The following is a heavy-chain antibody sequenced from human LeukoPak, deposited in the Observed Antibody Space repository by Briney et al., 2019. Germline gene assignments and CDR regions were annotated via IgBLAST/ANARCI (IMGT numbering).Heavy chain of an antibody. CDR1: GYSFTTYG. CDR2: ISTYTGDT. J-gene: IGHJ1*01. D-gene: IGHD3-22*01. V-gene: IGHV1-18*01. Sequence: VKVSCRASGYSFTTYGINWVRQAPGQGLEWMGWISTYTGDTKYVQKLQGRVSMTTDTSTSTAHMELRSLRSNDTAVYYCARGYHFDTSGYPVSEYFQHWGQGTLVTVSS. CDR3: ARGYHFDTSGYPVSEYFQH.